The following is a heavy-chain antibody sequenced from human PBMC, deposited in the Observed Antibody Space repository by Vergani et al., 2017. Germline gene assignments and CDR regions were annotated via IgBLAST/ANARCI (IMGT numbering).Heavy chain of an antibody. Sequence: QVRLQESGPGLVKPSETLSLTCSVSGDSMSGYYWSWIRQPPGKELEWIGYMYHSGSTNYNPSLETRVTISGDTSKNQFSLKLNSVTASDTAVYYCGRVADFYGLGSRLLDLWVQGILVTVSS. CDR3: GRVADFYGLGSRLLDL. CDR1: GDSMSGYY. D-gene: IGHD3-10*01. CDR2: MYHSGST. J-gene: IGHJ5*02. V-gene: IGHV4-59*01.